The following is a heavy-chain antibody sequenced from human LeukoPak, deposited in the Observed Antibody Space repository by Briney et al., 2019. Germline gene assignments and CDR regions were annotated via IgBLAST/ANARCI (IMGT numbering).Heavy chain of an antibody. D-gene: IGHD4-17*01. J-gene: IGHJ4*02. CDR3: ARGGKGDYVLWY. V-gene: IGHV3-23*01. CDR2: ISGSGGST. CDR1: GFTFSSYA. Sequence: PGGSLRLSCAASGFTFSSYAMSWVRQAPGKGLEWVSAISGSGGSTYYADSVKGRFTISRDNSKNALYLQMNSLRAEDTAVYYCARGGKGDYVLWYWGQGTLVTVSS.